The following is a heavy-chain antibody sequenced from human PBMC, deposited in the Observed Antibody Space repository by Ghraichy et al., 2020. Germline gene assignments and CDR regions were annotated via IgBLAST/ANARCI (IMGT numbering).Heavy chain of an antibody. V-gene: IGHV4-4*07. CDR2: IYTSGST. CDR1: GGSISSYY. CDR3: ARDTSGSYDYYYGMDV. D-gene: IGHD1-26*01. Sequence: SETLSLTCTVSGGSISSYYWSWIRQPAGKGREWIGRIYTSGSTNYNPSLKSRVTMSVDTFKNQFSLKLRSVTAADTAVYYCARDTSGSYDYYYGMDVWAQGTTVTVS. J-gene: IGHJ6*02.